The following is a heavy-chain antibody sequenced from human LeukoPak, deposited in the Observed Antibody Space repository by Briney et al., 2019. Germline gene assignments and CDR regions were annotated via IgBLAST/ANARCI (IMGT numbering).Heavy chain of an antibody. CDR1: GFTFSSYS. CDR3: TTLSGPLGY. J-gene: IGHJ4*02. Sequence: GGSLRLSCAASGFTFSSYSMSWVRQAPGKGLEWVGRIKGKTDGGTTDYAAPLKGRFTISRDDSKNTLYLQMNSLKTEDTAVYYCTTLSGPLGYWGQGTLVTVSS. V-gene: IGHV3-15*01. CDR2: IKGKTDGGTT. D-gene: IGHD1-26*01.